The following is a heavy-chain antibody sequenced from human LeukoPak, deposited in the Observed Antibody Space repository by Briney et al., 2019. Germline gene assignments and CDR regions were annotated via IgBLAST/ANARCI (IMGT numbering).Heavy chain of an antibody. CDR2: IYPGDSDT. CDR1: GYSFTSYW. CDR3: ARGGAIFGVVINWARFRGTPGDY. V-gene: IGHV5-51*01. D-gene: IGHD3-3*01. Sequence: GESLKISCKGSGYSFTSYWIGWVRQMPGKGLEWMGIIYPGDSDTRYSPSFQGQVTISADKSISTAYLQWSSLKASDTAMYYCARGGAIFGVVINWARFRGTPGDYWGQGTLVTVSS. J-gene: IGHJ4*02.